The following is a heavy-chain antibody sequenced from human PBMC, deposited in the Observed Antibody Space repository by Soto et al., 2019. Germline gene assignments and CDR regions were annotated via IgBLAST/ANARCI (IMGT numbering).Heavy chain of an antibody. CDR2: VSIGGST. V-gene: IGHV3-23*01. D-gene: IGHD2-15*01. Sequence: GSLRLSCAASGFTFSSYAMGCVLQGPGKGLEWVAVVSIGGSTHYADSVRGRFTISRDNSKNTLSLQMNSLTAEDTAVYFCAKRRGAGGHFDYWGQGALVTVSS. J-gene: IGHJ4*02. CDR1: GFTFSSYA. CDR3: AKRRGAGGHFDY.